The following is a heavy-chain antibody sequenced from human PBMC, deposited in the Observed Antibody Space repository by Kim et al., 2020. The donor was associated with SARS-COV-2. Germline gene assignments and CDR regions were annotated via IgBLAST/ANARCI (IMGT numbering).Heavy chain of an antibody. CDR3: ASTLAHYYDSSGYYAIDY. D-gene: IGHD3-22*01. V-gene: IGHV1-69*13. CDR2: IIPIFGTA. Sequence: SMKVSCKASGGTFSSYAISWVRQAPGQGLEWMGGIIPIFGTANYAQKFQGRVTITADESTSTAYMELSSLRSEDTAVYYCASTLAHYYDSSGYYAIDYWGQGTLVTVSS. J-gene: IGHJ4*02. CDR1: GGTFSSYA.